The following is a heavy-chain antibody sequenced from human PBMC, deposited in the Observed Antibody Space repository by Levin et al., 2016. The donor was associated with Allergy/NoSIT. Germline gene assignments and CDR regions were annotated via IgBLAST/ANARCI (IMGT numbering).Heavy chain of an antibody. Sequence: GESLKISCAASGFTFRTLAMHWVRQAPGKGLEWVAVMSYDGSKIFYADSVKGRFTISRDNSKDTLYLQMDSLRAEDTAVYYCAGGFSTSWYLGAEYLHHWSQGTLVTVSS. J-gene: IGHJ1*01. CDR3: AGGFSTSWYLGAEYLHH. CDR1: GFTFRTLA. D-gene: IGHD6-13*01. V-gene: IGHV3-30*04. CDR2: MSYDGSKI.